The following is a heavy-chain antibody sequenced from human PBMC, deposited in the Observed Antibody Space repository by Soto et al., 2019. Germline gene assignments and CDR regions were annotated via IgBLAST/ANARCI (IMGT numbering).Heavy chain of an antibody. V-gene: IGHV3-15*07. J-gene: IGHJ4*01. CDR2: IKSKSHGGTT. CDR1: GLTFSTAW. CDR3: STDSYTALTVVRLEN. D-gene: IGHD3-22*01. Sequence: GGSLRLSCAFSGLTFSTAWINWVRQAPGKGLEWVGRIKSKSHGGTTDFAAPVKGRFAISRDDSKSIAHMEMNSLKIEDTAVYYCSTDSYTALTVVRLENWGRGILVTVSS.